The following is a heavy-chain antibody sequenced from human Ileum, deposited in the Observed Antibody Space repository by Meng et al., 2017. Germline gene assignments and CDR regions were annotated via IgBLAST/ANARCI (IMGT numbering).Heavy chain of an antibody. J-gene: IGHJ4*02. CDR2: IHYSGST. CDR3: ARRIRGGSYLG. V-gene: IGHV4-34*01. Sequence: QLQLMQWGAGMLKPSETLSLTCNVYGDSFTDYYWNWIRQPPGKGLEWIGEIHYSGSTNCNPSLESRVTTSEDTSQKQFSLRLSSVTAADTAVYYCARRIRGGSYLGWGQGTLVTVSS. D-gene: IGHD1-26*01. CDR1: GDSFTDYY.